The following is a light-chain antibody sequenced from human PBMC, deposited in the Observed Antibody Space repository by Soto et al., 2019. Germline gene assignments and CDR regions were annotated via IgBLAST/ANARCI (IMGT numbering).Light chain of an antibody. V-gene: IGKV1-33*01. CDR1: QYISTY. Sequence: DIQMPQSPSSLSASVGDSRTITCGASQYISTYLNWYQQKPGKAPNLLIYDASELQTGVPSRFSGSGSGTDFTFTINSLQPEDIATYYCQQNDNLRWTFGQGTKVDIK. CDR2: DAS. CDR3: QQNDNLRWT. J-gene: IGKJ1*01.